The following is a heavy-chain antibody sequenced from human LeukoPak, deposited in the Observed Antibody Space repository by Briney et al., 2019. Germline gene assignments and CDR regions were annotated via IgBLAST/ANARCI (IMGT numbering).Heavy chain of an antibody. CDR3: ARQDIVERIAAAGIWGRIGKRGINFDY. D-gene: IGHD6-13*01. J-gene: IGHJ4*02. CDR2: IKEDGSEK. Sequence: GGSLRLSCTVSGFTFSTYWMSWVRQAPGKGLEWVANIKEDGSEKYYVDSVKGRFTISRDNAKNSLYLQMNSLRAEDTAVYYCARQDIVERIAAAGIWGRIGKRGINFDYWGQGTLVTVSS. CDR1: GFTFSTYW. V-gene: IGHV3-7*01.